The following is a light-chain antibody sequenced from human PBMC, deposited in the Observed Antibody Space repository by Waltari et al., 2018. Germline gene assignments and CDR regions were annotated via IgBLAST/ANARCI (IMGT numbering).Light chain of an antibody. V-gene: IGKV3-20*01. CDR2: HAS. J-gene: IGKJ1*01. CDR1: QSVSTY. CDR3: QHYLRLPAT. Sequence: EIVLTQSPGTLSLSPGERATLSCRASQSVSTYLAWYQQKPGQAPRLLIYHASTRATGIPDRFSGSGSGTDFSLTISRLEPEDFAVYHCQHYLRLPATFSQGTKVEIK.